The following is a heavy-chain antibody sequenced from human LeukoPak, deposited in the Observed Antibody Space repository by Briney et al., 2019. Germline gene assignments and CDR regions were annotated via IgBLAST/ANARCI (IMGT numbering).Heavy chain of an antibody. J-gene: IGHJ2*01. D-gene: IGHD6-13*01. CDR3: AKVHTSSWGFFEV. CDR1: GFTFKTYG. CDR2: IRNDGGTK. V-gene: IGHV3-30*02. Sequence: GGSLRLSCAASGFTFKTYGLHWVRQAPGKGLEWVAFIRNDGGTKYYADSVKGRFTISRDNSKNTLYLDMNSLTIEETAVYYCAKVHTSSWGFFEVWGRGAPVTVSS.